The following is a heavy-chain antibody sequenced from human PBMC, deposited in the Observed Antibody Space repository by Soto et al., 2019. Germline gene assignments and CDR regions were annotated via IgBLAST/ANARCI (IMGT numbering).Heavy chain of an antibody. J-gene: IGHJ6*02. CDR2: INHSGST. CDR1: GGSFSGYY. Sequence: SETLSLTCAVYGGSFSGYYWSWIRQPPGKGLEWIGEINHSGSTNYNPSLKSRVTISVDTSKNQFSLKLSSVTAADTAVYYCARSIVVAAPYYYYYYGMDVWCQGTTVTVSS. D-gene: IGHD2-15*01. CDR3: ARSIVVAAPYYYYYYGMDV. V-gene: IGHV4-34*01.